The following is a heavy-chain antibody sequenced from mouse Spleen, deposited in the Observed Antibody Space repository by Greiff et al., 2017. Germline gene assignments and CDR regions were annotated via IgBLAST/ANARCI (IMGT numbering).Heavy chain of an antibody. V-gene: IGHV1S81*02. CDR1: GYTFTSYW. CDR2: INPSNGRT. J-gene: IGHJ3*01. Sequence: QVQLQQPGAELVKPGASVKLSCKASGYTFTSYWMHWVKQRPGQGLEWIGEINPSNGRTNYNEKFKSKATLTVDKSSSTAYMQLSSLTSEDSAVYYCARGRDYGNYWFAYWGQGTLVTVSA. CDR3: ARGRDYGNYWFAY. D-gene: IGHD2-1*01.